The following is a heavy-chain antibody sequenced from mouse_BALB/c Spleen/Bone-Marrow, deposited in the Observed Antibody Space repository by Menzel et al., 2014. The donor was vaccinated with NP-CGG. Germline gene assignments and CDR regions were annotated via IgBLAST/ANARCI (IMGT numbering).Heavy chain of an antibody. Sequence: EVKLMESGGGLVQPKGSLKLSCAASGFTFNTNAMNWVRPAPGKGLERVARIRSKRHNYATYYADSVKDRFTISRDDSQSMLYLQMNNLKTEDTAMYYCVGYYYDYWGQGTPVTVSS. CDR2: IRSKRHNYAT. D-gene: IGHD1-1*01. V-gene: IGHV10S3*01. CDR1: GFTFNTNA. J-gene: IGHJ4*01. CDR3: VGYYYDY.